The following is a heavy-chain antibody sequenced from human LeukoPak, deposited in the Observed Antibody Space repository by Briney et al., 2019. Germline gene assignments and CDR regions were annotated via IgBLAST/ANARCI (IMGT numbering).Heavy chain of an antibody. Sequence: GGSLRLSCSASESLNGYAMSWVRQAPGMGLERVASISSSGSNMYYADSVKGRFIISRDNAKKLLSLEMNSLTSHDTAIYYCARCALGVWADNYYMDVWGTGTTVVVSS. CDR1: ESLNGYA. CDR3: ARCALGVWADNYYMDV. CDR2: ISSSGSNM. V-gene: IGHV3-21*01. D-gene: IGHD3-16*01. J-gene: IGHJ6*03.